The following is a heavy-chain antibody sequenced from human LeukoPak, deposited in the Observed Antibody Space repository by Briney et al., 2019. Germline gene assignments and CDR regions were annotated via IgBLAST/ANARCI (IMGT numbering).Heavy chain of an antibody. J-gene: IGHJ4*02. CDR2: IYYSGST. Sequence: PSETLSLTCTVSGGSISRSSYYWGWIRQPPGKGLEWIGSIYYSGSTYYNPSLKSRVTISVDTSKNQFSLKLSSVTAADTAVYYCARLGRDGTTVTTFDYWGQGTLVTVSS. CDR1: GGSISRSSYY. V-gene: IGHV4-39*01. D-gene: IGHD4-17*01. CDR3: ARLGRDGTTVTTFDY.